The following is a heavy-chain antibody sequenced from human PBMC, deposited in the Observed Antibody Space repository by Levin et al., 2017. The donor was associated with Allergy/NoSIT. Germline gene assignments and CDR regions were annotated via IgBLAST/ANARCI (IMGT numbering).Heavy chain of an antibody. CDR1: GFTFSDHY. V-gene: IGHV3-72*01. Sequence: GESLKISCAASGFTFSDHYMDWVRQAPGKGLEWVGRTRNKANSYTTEYAASVKGRFTIPRDESKNSLSLQMNSLKTEDTAVYYCARGPASPCNFQELDYWGQGTLVTVSS. CDR2: TRNKANSYTT. J-gene: IGHJ4*02. D-gene: IGHD4-11*01. CDR3: ARGPASPCNFQELDY.